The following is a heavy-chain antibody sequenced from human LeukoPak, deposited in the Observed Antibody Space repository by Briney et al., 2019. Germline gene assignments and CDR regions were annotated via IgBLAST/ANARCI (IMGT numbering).Heavy chain of an antibody. CDR2: IKQDGSEK. D-gene: IGHD5-18*01. Sequence: GGSLRLSCAASGFTFSSYWMSWVRQAPGKGLEWVAIIKQDGSEKYYVDSVKGRFTISRDNAKNSLYLQMNSLGAEDTAVYYCARDTPHGQLWLDWGQGTLVTVSS. V-gene: IGHV3-7*01. CDR1: GFTFSSYW. CDR3: ARDTPHGQLWLD. J-gene: IGHJ4*02.